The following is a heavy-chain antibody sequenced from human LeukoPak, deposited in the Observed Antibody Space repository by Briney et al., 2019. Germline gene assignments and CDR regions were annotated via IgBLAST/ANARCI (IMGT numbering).Heavy chain of an antibody. CDR2: ISSSGSTI. V-gene: IGHV3-48*03. J-gene: IGHJ4*02. Sequence: GGSLRLSCAASGFTFSSYEMNWVRQAPGKGLEWVSYISSSGSTIYYADSVKGRFTISRDNAKNSLYLQMNSLRAEDTAVYYCARGGYYDSSGYLGGGLDYWGQGTLVTVSS. CDR1: GFTFSSYE. CDR3: ARGGYYDSSGYLGGGLDY. D-gene: IGHD3-22*01.